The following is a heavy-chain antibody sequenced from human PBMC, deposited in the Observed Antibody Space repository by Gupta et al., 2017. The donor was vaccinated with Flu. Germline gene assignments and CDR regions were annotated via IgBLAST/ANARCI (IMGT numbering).Heavy chain of an antibody. J-gene: IGHJ6*02. CDR2: ISSSSSYI. V-gene: IGHV3-21*01. D-gene: IGHD3-3*01. Sequence: EVQLVESGGGLVKPGGSLRLSCAASGFTFSSYSMNWVRQAPGKGLEWVSSISSSSSYIYYADSVKGRFTISRDNAKNSLYLQMNSLRAEDTAVYYCAREGYDFWSGYYPWPHYYGMDVWGQGTTVTVSS. CDR3: AREGYDFWSGYYPWPHYYGMDV. CDR1: GFTFSSYS.